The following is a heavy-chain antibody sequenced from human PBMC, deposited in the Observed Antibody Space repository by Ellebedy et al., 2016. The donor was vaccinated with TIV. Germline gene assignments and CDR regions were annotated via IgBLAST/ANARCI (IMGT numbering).Heavy chain of an antibody. Sequence: PGGSLRLSCAASGFTFSSYATSWVRQAPGEGLEWFSTVTDSGGKTYYADAVKGRFSISRDNSKNTLFLQINSLRADDTAVYYCAKQSVVGTSSCFDYWGQGALVTVSS. J-gene: IGHJ4*02. CDR2: VTDSGGKT. CDR3: AKQSVVGTSSCFDY. CDR1: GFTFSSYA. V-gene: IGHV3-23*01. D-gene: IGHD6-19*01.